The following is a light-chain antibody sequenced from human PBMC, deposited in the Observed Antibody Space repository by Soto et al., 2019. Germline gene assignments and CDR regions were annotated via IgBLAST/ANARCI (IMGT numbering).Light chain of an antibody. V-gene: IGKV3-20*01. CDR2: GSS. Sequence: EVVLTQSPGTLSFSPGERATLSCRASQSISNNYFAWYQQKPGQAPRLLIFGSSDRATGSPDWFSGSGSGTGFTLTISRLEPEDFAVYYCQQYGSSPPYTFGQGTKLEIK. CDR3: QQYGSSPPYT. J-gene: IGKJ2*01. CDR1: QSISNNY.